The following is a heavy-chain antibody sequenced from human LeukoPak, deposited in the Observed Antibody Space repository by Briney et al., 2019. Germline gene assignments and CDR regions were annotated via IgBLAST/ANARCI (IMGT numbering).Heavy chain of an antibody. J-gene: IGHJ4*02. D-gene: IGHD3-16*02. CDR2: ISGSGGST. CDR1: GFTFSSYA. V-gene: IGHV3-23*01. Sequence: GGSLRLSCAASGFTFSSYAMSWVRQAPGKGLEWVSAISGSGGSTYYADSVKGRFTISRDNSKNTLYLQMNSLRAEDTAIFYCAKGQEYVWGSYRYTEGPYFDYWGQGTLVTVSS. CDR3: AKGQEYVWGSYRYTEGPYFDY.